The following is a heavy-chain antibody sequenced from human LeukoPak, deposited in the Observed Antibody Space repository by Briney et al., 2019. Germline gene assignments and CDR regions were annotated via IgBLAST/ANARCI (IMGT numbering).Heavy chain of an antibody. D-gene: IGHD1-26*01. CDR2: INPNSGGT. Sequence: GASVKVSCKASGYTFTGYYMHWVRQAPGQGLEWMGWINPNSGGTNYAQKFQGRVTMTRDTSISTAYMELSRLRSDDTAVYYCARASRVGATMRDLDYWGQGTLVTVSS. V-gene: IGHV1-2*02. CDR3: ARASRVGATMRDLDY. J-gene: IGHJ4*02. CDR1: GYTFTGYY.